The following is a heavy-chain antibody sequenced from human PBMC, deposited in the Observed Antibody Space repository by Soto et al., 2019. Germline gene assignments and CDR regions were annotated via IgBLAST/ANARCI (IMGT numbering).Heavy chain of an antibody. Sequence: LGESLKISCXGSGYRFTTRWIGWVRQMPGKGLEWMGIIYPGDSDTRYSPSLQGQVTISVDKSISTAYLQWSGLKASDTATYYCARLSDGYNSLDYWGQGTLVTVSS. CDR2: IYPGDSDT. V-gene: IGHV5-51*01. CDR1: GYRFTTRW. D-gene: IGHD5-12*01. J-gene: IGHJ4*02. CDR3: ARLSDGYNSLDY.